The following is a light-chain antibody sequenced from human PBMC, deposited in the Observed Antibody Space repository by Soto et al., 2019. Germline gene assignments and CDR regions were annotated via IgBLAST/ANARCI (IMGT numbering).Light chain of an antibody. Sequence: AIRMTQSPSSFSASTGDRVTITCRASQGISSHLAWYQVKPGKAPRLLIYTASYLESGVPSRFSGSGSGTDFSVTIMSVKFEGFAGYYFHQYFSDPLTFGGGTNVEIK. CDR1: QGISSH. V-gene: IGKV1-8*01. CDR3: HQYFSDPLT. CDR2: TAS. J-gene: IGKJ4*01.